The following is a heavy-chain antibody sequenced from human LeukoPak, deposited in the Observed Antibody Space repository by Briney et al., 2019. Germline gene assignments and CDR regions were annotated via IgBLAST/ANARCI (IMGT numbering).Heavy chain of an antibody. CDR3: ARGPYSYDSSGAFDI. D-gene: IGHD3-22*01. CDR1: GDSISSGDYY. J-gene: IGHJ3*02. CDR2: ISSSGST. V-gene: IGHV4-61*02. Sequence: SETLSLTCTVSGDSISSGDYYWSWIRQPAGKGLEWIGRISSSGSTNYNPSLKSRVTISVGTSKNRFSLKLSSVTAADTAVYFCARGPYSYDSSGAFDIWGQGTMVTVSS.